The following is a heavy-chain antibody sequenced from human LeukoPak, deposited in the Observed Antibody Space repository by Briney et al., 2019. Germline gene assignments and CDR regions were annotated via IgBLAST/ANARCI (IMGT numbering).Heavy chain of an antibody. V-gene: IGHV1-18*04. D-gene: IGHD3-22*01. CDR1: GYTFTSYY. Sequence: GASVKVSCKASGYTFTSYYMHWVRQAPGQGLEWMGWISAYNGNTNYAQKLQGRVTMTTDTSTSTAYMELRSLRSDDTAVYYCARASYYDSSGYYYLDYYYYMDVWGKGTTVTISS. CDR2: ISAYNGNT. CDR3: ARASYYDSSGYYYLDYYYYMDV. J-gene: IGHJ6*03.